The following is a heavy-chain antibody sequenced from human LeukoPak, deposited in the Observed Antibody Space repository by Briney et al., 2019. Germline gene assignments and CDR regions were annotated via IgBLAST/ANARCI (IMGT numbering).Heavy chain of an antibody. CDR1: GGTFSSYG. J-gene: IGHJ4*02. CDR3: ARGRPVDN. V-gene: IGHV1-69*05. Sequence: SVKVSCKASGGTFSSYGISWVPQAPGQGLEWMGGIIPILGTEKYAQKFQGRVTITTDESTSTAYMELSSLRSEDTAVYYCARGRPVDNWGQGTLVTVSS. CDR2: IIPILGTE.